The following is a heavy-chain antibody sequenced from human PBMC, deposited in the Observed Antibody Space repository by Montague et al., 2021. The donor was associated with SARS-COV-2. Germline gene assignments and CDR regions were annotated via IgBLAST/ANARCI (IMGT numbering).Heavy chain of an antibody. D-gene: IGHD3-16*01. V-gene: IGHV4-61*02. J-gene: IGHJ4*02. CDR3: LRGGGSMTFDY. CDR1: SASISNPTYS. Sequence: TLSLTCTVSSASISNPTYSWGWIRQPAGKELEWIGRMFTSGSTTYNPSLKSRVTISVDTSKNQFSLRLNSVTAADTAVYYCLRGGGSMTFDYWGQGILVTVSS. CDR2: MFTSGST.